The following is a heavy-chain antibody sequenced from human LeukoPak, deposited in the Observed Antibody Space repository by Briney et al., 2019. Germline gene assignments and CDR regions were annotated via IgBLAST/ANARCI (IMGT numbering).Heavy chain of an antibody. V-gene: IGHV3-21*01. D-gene: IGHD3-16*01. CDR3: ARDEGEGHFDY. CDR2: ISSSRSYI. Sequence: AGGSLRLSCTVSGFTLSSNSMRWVREAPGKGLEGVSSISSSRSYIYYADSVKGRFTIPRDNAKNSLYLQVKSLRAEDTAVYYCARDEGEGHFDYGGQGTLVPVSS. CDR1: GFTLSSNS. J-gene: IGHJ4*02.